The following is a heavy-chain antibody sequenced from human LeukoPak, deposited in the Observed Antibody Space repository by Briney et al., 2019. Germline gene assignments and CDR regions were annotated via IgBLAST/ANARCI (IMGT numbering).Heavy chain of an antibody. D-gene: IGHD3-22*01. CDR3: AKDTAMGLYYYDSSGYFYH. V-gene: IGHV3-23*01. J-gene: IGHJ4*02. CDR2: ISGSGGST. Sequence: PGGSLRLSCAASGITFSSYGMSWVRQAPGKGLEWVSAISGSGGSTYYADSVKGRFTISRDNSKNTLYLQMSSLRAEDTAVYYCAKDTAMGLYYYDSSGYFYHWGQGTLVTVSS. CDR1: GITFSSYG.